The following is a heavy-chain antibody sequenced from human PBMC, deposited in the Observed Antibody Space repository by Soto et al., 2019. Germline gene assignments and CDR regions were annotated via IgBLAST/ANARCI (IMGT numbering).Heavy chain of an antibody. D-gene: IGHD3-3*01. CDR1: GGTFSSYT. Sequence: QVQLVQSGAEVQKPGSSVKVSCKASGGTFSSYTISWVRQAPGQGLEWMGRIIPILGIANYAQKFQGRVTITADKSTSTDYMELSSLRSEDTAVYYCARQGSDYDLWSGYLLVWGKGTTVPVSS. V-gene: IGHV1-69*02. J-gene: IGHJ6*04. CDR3: ARQGSDYDLWSGYLLV. CDR2: IIPILGIA.